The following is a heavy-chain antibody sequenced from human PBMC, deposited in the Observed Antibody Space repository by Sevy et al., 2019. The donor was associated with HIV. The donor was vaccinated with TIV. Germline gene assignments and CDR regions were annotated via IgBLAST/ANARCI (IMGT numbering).Heavy chain of an antibody. CDR2: IKEDGSKK. CDR3: AKDVY. CDR1: GFTFSTHW. J-gene: IGHJ4*02. V-gene: IGHV3-7*03. Sequence: GGSLRLSCAASGFTFSTHWMSWVRQAPGKGLEWVAEIKEDGSKKYYVDSVKGRFTISRDNAKNSLFLQMNSLRAEDTAVYYCAKDVYWGQGTLVTVSS.